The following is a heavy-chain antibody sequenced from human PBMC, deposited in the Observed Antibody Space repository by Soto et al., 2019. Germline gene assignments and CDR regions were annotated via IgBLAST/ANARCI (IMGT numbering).Heavy chain of an antibody. V-gene: IGHV1-58*01. CDR2: IVVGSGNT. D-gene: IGHD5-12*01. J-gene: IGHJ4*02. CDR1: GFTFTSSA. Sequence: QMQLVQSGPEMKKPGTSVKVSCKASGFTFTSSAVQWVRQARGQRLEWIGWIVVGSGNTNYAQKFQERVTITRDMSTSPDYMELSSLRAEDTAVYYCAADRGRGYEIFDYWGQGTLVTVSS. CDR3: AADRGRGYEIFDY.